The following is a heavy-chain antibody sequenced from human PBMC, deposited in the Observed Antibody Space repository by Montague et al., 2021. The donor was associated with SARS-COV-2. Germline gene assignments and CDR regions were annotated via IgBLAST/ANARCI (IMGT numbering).Heavy chain of an antibody. CDR2: TIYTGSAWYN. D-gene: IGHD3-10*01. V-gene: IGHV6-1*01. CDR3: ARHSYRTFDF. J-gene: IGHJ4*02. CDR1: GDSVSTYGVA. Sequence: XAISGDSVSTYGVAWDWIRQSPSRGLEWLGMTIYTGSAWYNEYAESVKGRITINPDTPKNQFSLHLTSVTPEDTAAYYCARHSYRTFDFWGQGTLITVSS.